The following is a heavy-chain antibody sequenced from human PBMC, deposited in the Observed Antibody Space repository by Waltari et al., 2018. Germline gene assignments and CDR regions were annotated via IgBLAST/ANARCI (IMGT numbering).Heavy chain of an antibody. CDR2: IKQDGSEK. V-gene: IGHV3-7*01. CDR3: VGTSHFLAFDI. D-gene: IGHD2-2*01. J-gene: IGHJ3*02. Sequence: EVQLVESGGGLVQPGGSLRLSCAASGFTFSSYWMRWVRQAPGKGLEWVANIKQDGSEKYYVDSVKGRFTISRDNAKNSLYLQMNSLRAEDTAVYYCVGTSHFLAFDIWGQGTMVTVSS. CDR1: GFTFSSYW.